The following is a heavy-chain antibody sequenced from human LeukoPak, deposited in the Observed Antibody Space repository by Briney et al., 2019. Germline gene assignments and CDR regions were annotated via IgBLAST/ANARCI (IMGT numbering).Heavy chain of an antibody. Sequence: GGSLRLSCAASGFTFSSYAMHWVRQAPGKGLEYVSAISSNGGSTYYADSVKGRFTISRDNSKNTLYLQMSSLRAEDTAVYYCGFDWSHAYFDYWGQGTLVTVSS. CDR2: ISSNGGST. D-gene: IGHD3-9*01. J-gene: IGHJ4*02. V-gene: IGHV3-64D*06. CDR3: GFDWSHAYFDY. CDR1: GFTFSSYA.